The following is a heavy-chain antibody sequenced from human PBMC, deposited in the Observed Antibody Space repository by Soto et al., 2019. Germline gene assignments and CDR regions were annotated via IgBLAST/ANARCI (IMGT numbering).Heavy chain of an antibody. CDR2: IHSDGSST. CDR3: ARGDRGAFDL. J-gene: IGHJ3*01. CDR1: GFTFSYYW. D-gene: IGHD1-26*01. V-gene: IGHV3-74*01. Sequence: EVQLVESGGGLVRPGGSLRLSCAASGFTFSYYWMHWVRQAPGKGLVWVSRIHSDGSSTTYADFVKGRFIISRDNARNTVDLQMNSVRVEDTAVYYFARGDRGAFDLWCEGTVVTVSS.